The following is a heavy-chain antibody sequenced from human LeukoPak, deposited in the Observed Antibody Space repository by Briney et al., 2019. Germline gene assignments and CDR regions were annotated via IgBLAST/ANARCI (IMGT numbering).Heavy chain of an antibody. D-gene: IGHD2-2*01. CDR3: ARIVVVPAASGVFHYYYYYMDV. Sequence: SETLSLTCAVYGGSFSGYYWSWIRQPPGKGLEWIGEINHSRSTNYNPSLKSRVTISVDTSKNQFSLKLSSVTAADTAVYYCARIVVVPAASGVFHYYYYYMDVWGKGTTVTVSS. CDR1: GGSFSGYY. J-gene: IGHJ6*03. CDR2: INHSRST. V-gene: IGHV4-34*01.